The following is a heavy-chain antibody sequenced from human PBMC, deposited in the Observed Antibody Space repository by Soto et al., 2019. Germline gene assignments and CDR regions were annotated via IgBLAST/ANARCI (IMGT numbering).Heavy chain of an antibody. CDR3: ARDRHGSDWYTYYCYTFAV. J-gene: IGHJ6*02. D-gene: IGHD6-13*01. CDR1: GFIFSDYA. V-gene: IGHV3-23*01. Sequence: EVHLSESGGGLVQPGESLRISCAASGFIFSDYAMTWVRQAPGRGLEWVSGISGSGESIYYADSVEGRFTISRDNSKNTLYLQMNSLRGEDTAVYYCARDRHGSDWYTYYCYTFAVWGQGTTVTVSS. CDR2: ISGSGESI.